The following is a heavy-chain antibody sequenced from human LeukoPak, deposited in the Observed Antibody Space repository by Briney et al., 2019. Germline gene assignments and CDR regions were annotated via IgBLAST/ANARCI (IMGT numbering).Heavy chain of an antibody. D-gene: IGHD3-16*02. V-gene: IGHV3-21*01. Sequence: GGSLRLSCAASGFTFSSYSMNWVRQAPGKGLKWVSSISSSSSYIYYADLVKGRFTISRDNAKNSLYLQMNSLRAEDTAVYYCARSVPVPRPLYDYVWGSYRLCAFDIWGQGTMVTVSS. CDR3: ARSVPVPRPLYDYVWGSYRLCAFDI. CDR1: GFTFSSYS. CDR2: ISSSSSYI. J-gene: IGHJ3*02.